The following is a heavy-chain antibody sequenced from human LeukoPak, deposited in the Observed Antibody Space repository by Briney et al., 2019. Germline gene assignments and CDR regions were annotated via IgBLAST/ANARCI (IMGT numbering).Heavy chain of an antibody. D-gene: IGHD3-22*01. V-gene: IGHV5-51*01. CDR3: ARGPYDSSLGTFDY. Sequence: GESLKISFKGSGXSLTSYWIGWVRQMPGKGLEWMGIIYPGDSDTRYSPSFQGQVTISADKSISTAYLQWSSLKASDTAMYYCARGPYDSSLGTFDYWGQGTLVTVSS. J-gene: IGHJ4*02. CDR2: IYPGDSDT. CDR1: GXSLTSYW.